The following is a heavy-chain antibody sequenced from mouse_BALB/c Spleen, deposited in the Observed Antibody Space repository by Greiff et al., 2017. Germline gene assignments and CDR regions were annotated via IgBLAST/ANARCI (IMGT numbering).Heavy chain of an antibody. V-gene: IGHV5-17*02. CDR1: GFTFSSFG. J-gene: IGHJ4*01. CDR2: ISSGSSTI. Sequence: VQLQESGGGLVQPGGSRKLSCAASGFTFSSFGMHWVRQAPEKGLEWVAYISSGSSTIYYADTVKGRFTISRDNPKNTLFLQMTSLRSEDTAMYYCARRDDYDYAMDYWGQGTSVTVSS. D-gene: IGHD2-4*01. CDR3: ARRDDYDYAMDY.